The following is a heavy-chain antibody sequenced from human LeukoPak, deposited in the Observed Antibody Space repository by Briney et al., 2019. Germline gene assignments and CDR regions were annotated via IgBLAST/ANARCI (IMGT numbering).Heavy chain of an antibody. CDR3: ARDSDQGGIDY. D-gene: IGHD3-16*01. V-gene: IGHV4-38-2*02. J-gene: IGHJ4*02. CDR1: GYSISSGYY. CDR2: IYYSGTI. Sequence: SETLSLTCTVSGYSISSGYYWGWIRQPPGQGLEWIGTIYYSGTIYYNSSLKSRVTISVDRSKNQLSLKLSSLTAADTAVYFCARDSDQGGIDYWGQGTLVTVSS.